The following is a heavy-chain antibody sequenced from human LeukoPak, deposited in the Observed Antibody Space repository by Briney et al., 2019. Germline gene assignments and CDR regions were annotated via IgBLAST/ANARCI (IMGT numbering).Heavy chain of an antibody. CDR3: ARREYGDY. V-gene: IGHV5-51*01. CDR2: IYPSDSDT. CDR1: GYRFTSYW. Sequence: GESLQISCKGSGYRFTSYWIGWVRQLPGKGLEWMGIIYPSDSDTRYSPSFQGQVTISVDRSISTAYLQWSSLKASDTAIYYCARREYGDYWGQGTLVTVSS. J-gene: IGHJ4*02. D-gene: IGHD3-10*01.